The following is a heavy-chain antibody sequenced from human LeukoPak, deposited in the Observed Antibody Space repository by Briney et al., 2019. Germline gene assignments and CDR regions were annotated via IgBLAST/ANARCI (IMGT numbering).Heavy chain of an antibody. J-gene: IGHJ4*02. Sequence: SETLSLTCAVSGGSISSGSYYWSWIRQPAGKGLEWIGRIYTSGSTNYNPSLKNRVTISVDTSKNQFSLKLSSVTAADTAVYYCARVPKGSNPYFDYWGQGTLVTVSS. CDR1: GGSISSGSYY. CDR3: ARVPKGSNPYFDY. V-gene: IGHV4-61*02. CDR2: IYTSGST.